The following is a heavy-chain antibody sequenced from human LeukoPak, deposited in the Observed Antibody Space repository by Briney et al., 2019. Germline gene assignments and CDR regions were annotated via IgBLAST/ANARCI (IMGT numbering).Heavy chain of an antibody. D-gene: IGHD6-19*01. V-gene: IGHV3-30*02. CDR1: GFTFSRYG. CDR2: IRYDGSDE. CDR3: AKWLASTVGYHYYSMDV. Sequence: PGGSLRLSCAASGFTFSRYGMHWVRQPPGKGLEWVAFIRYDGSDEYYADSVRGRFTISRDNSKTTLYLQMNSLRAEDTAVYYCAKWLASTVGYHYYSMDVWGKGTTVTVSS. J-gene: IGHJ6*03.